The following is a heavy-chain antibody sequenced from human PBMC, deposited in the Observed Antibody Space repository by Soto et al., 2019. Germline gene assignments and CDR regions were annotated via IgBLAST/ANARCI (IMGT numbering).Heavy chain of an antibody. V-gene: IGHV4-4*02. CDR3: ASFRSSWRYYYYGMDV. J-gene: IGHJ6*02. CDR1: GGSISSSNW. CDR2: IYHSGST. Sequence: PSETLSLTCAVSGGSISSSNWWSWVRQPPGKGLEWIGEIYHSGSTNYNPSLKSRVTISVDKSKNQFSLKLSSVTAADTAVYYCASFRSSWRYYYYGMDVWGQGTTVTVSS. D-gene: IGHD6-13*01.